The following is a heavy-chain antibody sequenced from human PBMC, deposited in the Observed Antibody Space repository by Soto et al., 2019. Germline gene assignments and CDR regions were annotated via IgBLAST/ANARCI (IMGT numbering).Heavy chain of an antibody. D-gene: IGHD3-9*01. CDR3: ASSRNYDLLGPPDAFDI. CDR2: IYYSGST. CDR1: GGSISSGGYY. Sequence: PSETLSLTCTVSGGSISSGGYYWSWIRQHPGKGLEWIGYIYYSGSTYYNPSLKSRVTISVDTSKNQFSLKLSSVTAADTAVYFSASSRNYDLLGPPDAFDIWGQGTMVTVSS. J-gene: IGHJ3*02. V-gene: IGHV4-31*03.